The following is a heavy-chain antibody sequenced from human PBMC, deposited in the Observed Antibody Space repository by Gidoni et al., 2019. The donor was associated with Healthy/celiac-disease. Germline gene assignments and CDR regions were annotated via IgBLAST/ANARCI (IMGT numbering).Heavy chain of an antibody. V-gene: IGHV3-33*01. J-gene: IGHJ4*02. CDR3: ARDAYSGSYLDY. CDR1: GFTFSNYG. D-gene: IGHD1-26*01. CDR2: IWYDGSNK. Sequence: VQLVASGGVVVQPGRSLRLSCAAPGFTFSNYGMHWVRPAPGKGLEWVAGIWYDGSNKYYADSVKGRFTISRDNSKNTLYLQMNSLRAEDTAVYYCARDAYSGSYLDYWGQGTLVTVSS.